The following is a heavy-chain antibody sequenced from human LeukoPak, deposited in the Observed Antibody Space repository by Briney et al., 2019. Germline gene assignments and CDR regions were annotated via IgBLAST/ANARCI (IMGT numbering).Heavy chain of an antibody. CDR2: IYPGDSYT. V-gene: IGHV5-51*01. D-gene: IGHD6-19*01. Sequence: GESLKISCKGSGYSFTSYWIAWVRQMPGKGLEWMGIIYPGDSYTTYSPSFQGQVTISADKSISTAYLQWRSLKASDTAMYYCARRGVSSGWYSDNWGQGTLVTVSS. J-gene: IGHJ4*02. CDR1: GYSFTSYW. CDR3: ARRGVSSGWYSDN.